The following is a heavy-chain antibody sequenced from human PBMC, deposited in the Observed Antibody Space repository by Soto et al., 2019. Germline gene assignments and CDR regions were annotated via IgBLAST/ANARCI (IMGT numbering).Heavy chain of an antibody. D-gene: IGHD6-19*01. Sequence: GGSLRLSCAASGFTFDDYAMHWVRQAPGKGLEWVSGISWTSGSIGYADSVKGRLTISRDNAKNSLYLQMNSLRAADTALYYCGKGIGVAGYPFGCWDQGSLVTIAS. J-gene: IGHJ4*02. CDR1: GFTFDDYA. V-gene: IGHV3-9*01. CDR2: ISWTSGSI. CDR3: GKGIGVAGYPFGC.